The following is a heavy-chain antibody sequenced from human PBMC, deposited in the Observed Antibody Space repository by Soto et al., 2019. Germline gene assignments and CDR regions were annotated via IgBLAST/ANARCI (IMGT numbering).Heavy chain of an antibody. V-gene: IGHV3-23*01. CDR1: GFNFRIYP. J-gene: IGHJ4*02. CDR3: AKELRPDGRYDLDY. CDR2: MIGDGTSW. Sequence: EVQLLESGGGLAQAGGSLRLSCAASGFNFRIYPMNWVRQAPGKGLEWVSVMIGDGTSWDYADSVRGRFTISRDNSKNTLYLQMNSLRAEDTAVYYCAKELRPDGRYDLDYWGQGTLVTVSS. D-gene: IGHD1-26*01.